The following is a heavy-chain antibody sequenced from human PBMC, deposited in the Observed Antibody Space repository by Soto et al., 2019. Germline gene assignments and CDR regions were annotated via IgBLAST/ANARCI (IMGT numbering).Heavy chain of an antibody. Sequence: QVQLVQSGAEVKKPGSSVKVSCKASGGTFSSYAISWVRQAPGQGLEWMGGIIPIFGTANYAQKFQGRVTITADQSTRTAYMELSSLRSEDTAVYYCATTPIVVVPAAILGAYYFDYWGQGTLVTVSS. CDR3: ATTPIVVVPAAILGAYYFDY. J-gene: IGHJ4*02. CDR2: IIPIFGTA. D-gene: IGHD2-2*02. CDR1: GGTFSSYA. V-gene: IGHV1-69*01.